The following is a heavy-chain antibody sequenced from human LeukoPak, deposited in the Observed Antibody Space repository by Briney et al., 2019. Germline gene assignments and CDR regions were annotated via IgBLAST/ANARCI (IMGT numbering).Heavy chain of an antibody. CDR3: AKSPFDY. J-gene: IGHJ4*02. V-gene: IGHV3-30*18. Sequence: GWSLRLSCAASGFTFSSYGMHWVRQAPGKGLEWVEVISYDGSNKYYADSVKGRFTISRDNSKNTLYLQMNSLRAEDTAVYYCAKSPFDYWGQGTLVTVSS. CDR2: ISYDGSNK. CDR1: GFTFSSYG.